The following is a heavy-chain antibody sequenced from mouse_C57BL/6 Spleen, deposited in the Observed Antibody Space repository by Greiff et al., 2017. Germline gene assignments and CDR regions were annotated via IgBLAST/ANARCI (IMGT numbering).Heavy chain of an antibody. J-gene: IGHJ2*01. Sequence: DVQLQESGPELVKPGASVKISCKASGYSFTGYYMNWVKQSPEKSLEWIGEINPSTGGTTYNQKFKAKATLTVDKSSSTAYMQLKSLTSEDSAVYYCARWGDGPDYFDYWGQGTTLTVSS. D-gene: IGHD2-3*01. CDR2: INPSTGGT. CDR1: GYSFTGYY. CDR3: ARWGDGPDYFDY. V-gene: IGHV1-42*01.